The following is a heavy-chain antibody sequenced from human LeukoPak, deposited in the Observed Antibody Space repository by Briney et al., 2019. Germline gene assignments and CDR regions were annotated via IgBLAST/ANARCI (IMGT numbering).Heavy chain of an antibody. D-gene: IGHD5-18*01. CDR2: IWHDGSKT. CDR1: GFTFSTFG. J-gene: IGHJ4*02. Sequence: GGSLRLSCEASGFTFSTFGFHWVRHTPGKGLEWVAVIWHDGSKTMYADSVKGRFTISRDNSKNTVFLQMNSLRVEDTAVYYCARDTAMVVKALYYFDYWGQGTPVTVSS. V-gene: IGHV3-33*01. CDR3: ARDTAMVVKALYYFDY.